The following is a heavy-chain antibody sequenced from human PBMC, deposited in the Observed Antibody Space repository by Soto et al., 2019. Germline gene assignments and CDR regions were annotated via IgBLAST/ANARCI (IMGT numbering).Heavy chain of an antibody. CDR1: GGSISSSSYY. CDR3: ARPIMVRGVIVNWFDP. Sequence: QLQLQESGPGLVKPSETLSLTCTVSGGSISSSSYYWGWIRQPPGKALEWIGSIYYSGSTYYNPSLKSRVTISVDTSKNQFSLKLSSVTAADTAVYYCARPIMVRGVIVNWFDPWGQGTLVTVSS. V-gene: IGHV4-39*01. D-gene: IGHD3-10*01. CDR2: IYYSGST. J-gene: IGHJ5*02.